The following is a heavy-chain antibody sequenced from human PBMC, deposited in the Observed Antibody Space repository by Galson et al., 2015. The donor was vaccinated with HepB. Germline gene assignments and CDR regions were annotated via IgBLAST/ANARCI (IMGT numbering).Heavy chain of an antibody. CDR2: ISAYNGNT. CDR3: GVVPAATIDY. Sequence: SVKVSCRVSGGTFRTNVISWVRQAPGQGLEWMGWISAYNGNTNYAQKLQGRVTMTTDTSTSTAYMELRSLRSDDTAVYYCGVVPAATIDYWGQGTLVTVSS. D-gene: IGHD2-2*01. V-gene: IGHV1-18*01. J-gene: IGHJ4*02. CDR1: GGTFRTNV.